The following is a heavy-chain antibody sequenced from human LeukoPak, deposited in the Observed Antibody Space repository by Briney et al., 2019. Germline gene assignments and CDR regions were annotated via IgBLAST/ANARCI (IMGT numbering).Heavy chain of an antibody. D-gene: IGHD5-18*01. Sequence: PGGSLRLSCAASGFTFRNYVIHWVRQAPGKGLEWVAVTSSDLNVKLYADSVKGRFTISRDNSENIVYLQMNNLRVEDTAVYYCAGRRTGYSSGYGHWGQGTLVTVSP. J-gene: IGHJ4*02. CDR1: GFTFRNYV. CDR3: AGRRTGYSSGYGH. V-gene: IGHV3-30-3*01. CDR2: TSSDLNVK.